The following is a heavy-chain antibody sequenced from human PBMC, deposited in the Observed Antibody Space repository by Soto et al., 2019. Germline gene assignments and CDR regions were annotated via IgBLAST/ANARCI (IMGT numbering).Heavy chain of an antibody. Sequence: QLQLQVSGPGLVNPSETLSLTCTVSGGSISNHYCSWFRQPPGKGLEWIGYIYHSGSTSYNPSLKIRLTMSVDSSKNQFSLMLNSVTATDTAIYYCARQGFGEIHGLVDVWGQGTTVTVSS. CDR1: GGSISNHY. CDR3: ARQGFGEIHGLVDV. CDR2: IYHSGST. J-gene: IGHJ6*02. V-gene: IGHV4-59*08. D-gene: IGHD3-10*01.